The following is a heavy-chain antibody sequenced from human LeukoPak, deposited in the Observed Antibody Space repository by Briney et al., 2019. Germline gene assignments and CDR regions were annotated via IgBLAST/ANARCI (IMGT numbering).Heavy chain of an antibody. CDR3: ARHTGIVGATTWFDP. V-gene: IGHV4-39*01. D-gene: IGHD1-26*01. Sequence: SETLSLTCTVSGGSISSSSYYWGWIRQPPGKGLEWIGSIYYSGSTYYNPSLKSRVTISVDTSKNQFSLKLRSVTAADTAVYYCARHTGIVGATTWFDPWGQGTLVTVSS. J-gene: IGHJ5*02. CDR1: GGSISSSSYY. CDR2: IYYSGST.